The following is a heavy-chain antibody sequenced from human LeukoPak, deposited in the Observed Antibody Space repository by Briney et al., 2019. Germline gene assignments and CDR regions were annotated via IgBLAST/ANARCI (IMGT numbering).Heavy chain of an antibody. CDR1: RLAFSSSW. V-gene: IGHV3-30*18. Sequence: PGGSLRLSCAASRLAFSSSWMSWVRQAPGKGLEWVAVISDDANNEEYADSVKGRFTLSRDNSKNTVYLRMNSLRAEDTAVYYCAKSGRATGYSSFDSWGQGTLVTVSS. D-gene: IGHD3-9*01. J-gene: IGHJ4*02. CDR2: ISDDANNE. CDR3: AKSGRATGYSSFDS.